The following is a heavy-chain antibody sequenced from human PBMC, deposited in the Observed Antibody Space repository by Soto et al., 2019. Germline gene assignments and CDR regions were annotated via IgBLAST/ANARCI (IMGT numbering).Heavy chain of an antibody. V-gene: IGHV3-30*03. CDR3: TRDGVVVVTAIIY. J-gene: IGHJ4*02. CDR1: GFTFSSYG. D-gene: IGHD2-21*02. Sequence: PGGSLRLSCEASGFTFSSYGMHWVRQAPGKGLEWVAVMSYDGRNEYYADSVKGRFTISRDNSKNTEYLQMNSLKTEDTAVYYCTRDGVVVVTAIIYWGQGTLVTVSS. CDR2: MSYDGRNE.